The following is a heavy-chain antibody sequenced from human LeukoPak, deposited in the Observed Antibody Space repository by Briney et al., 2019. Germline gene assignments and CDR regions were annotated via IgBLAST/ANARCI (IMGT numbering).Heavy chain of an antibody. CDR3: AREYATTVTTGGLDY. D-gene: IGHD4-17*01. Sequence: GGSLRLSCAASGFTFSSYWMHWVRQAPGKGLMWVSRINTDGSSTSYADSVKGRFTISRDNAKNTLYLQMNSLRAEDTAVYYCAREYATTVTTGGLDYWGQGTLVTVSS. CDR1: GFTFSSYW. CDR2: INTDGSST. V-gene: IGHV3-74*01. J-gene: IGHJ4*02.